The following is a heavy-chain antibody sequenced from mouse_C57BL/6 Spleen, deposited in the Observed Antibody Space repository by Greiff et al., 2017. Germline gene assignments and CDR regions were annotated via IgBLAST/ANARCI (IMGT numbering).Heavy chain of an antibody. CDR2: IYPGDGDT. CDR1: GYAFSSYW. Sequence: QVQLQQSGAELVKPGASVKISCKASGYAFSSYWMNWVKQRPGKGLEWIGQIYPGDGDTNYNGKFKGKATLTADKSSSTAYMQLSSLTSEDSAVXFCARARYGSTYWYFDVWGTGTTVTVSS. D-gene: IGHD1-1*01. CDR3: ARARYGSTYWYFDV. V-gene: IGHV1-80*01. J-gene: IGHJ1*03.